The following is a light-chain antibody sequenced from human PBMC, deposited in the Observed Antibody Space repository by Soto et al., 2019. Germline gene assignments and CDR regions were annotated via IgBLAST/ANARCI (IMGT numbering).Light chain of an antibody. V-gene: IGKV3-15*01. J-gene: IGKJ1*01. CDR1: QSVSSD. CDR3: QQYDNWPQT. CDR2: GES. Sequence: EIVMTQSPVTLSLSPGERATLSFRASQSVSSDLAWYQHKPSQAPRLLIYGESTRDTGIPARFSGRGSGTEFTLTISSLQSVDFAVYYCQQYDNWPQTFGQGTKVDIK.